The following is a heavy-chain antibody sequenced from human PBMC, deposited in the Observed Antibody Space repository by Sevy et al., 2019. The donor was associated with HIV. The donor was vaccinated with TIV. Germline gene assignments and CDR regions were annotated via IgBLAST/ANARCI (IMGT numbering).Heavy chain of an antibody. J-gene: IGHJ3*02. CDR1: GYTFTTYG. CDR2: ISAYNGNT. CDR3: ARGGDYYASSRYYPGRVFDI. Sequence: ASVKVSCKASGYTFTTYGITWVRQAPGQGLEWMGWISAYNGNTNYTQKMQGRVTMTTDTSTSTAYMEMRSLRSDDTAVYYCARGGDYYASSRYYPGRVFDIWGQGTMVTVSS. D-gene: IGHD3-22*01. V-gene: IGHV1-18*01.